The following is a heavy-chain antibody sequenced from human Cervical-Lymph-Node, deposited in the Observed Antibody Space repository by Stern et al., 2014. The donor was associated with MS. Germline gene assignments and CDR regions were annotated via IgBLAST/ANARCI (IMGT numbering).Heavy chain of an antibody. Sequence: EVQLVESGGGLVQPGGSLRLSCATSGFTFSSYWMHWVRQAPGKGLGWVSRLNSDGTTTVYADSVKGRFTISRDNAKNTVYLQMNSLTAEDTALYYCARGYCSGGSCYLFDYWGQGTLVTVSS. D-gene: IGHD2-15*01. V-gene: IGHV3-74*02. CDR3: ARGYCSGGSCYLFDY. J-gene: IGHJ4*02. CDR2: LNSDGTTT. CDR1: GFTFSSYW.